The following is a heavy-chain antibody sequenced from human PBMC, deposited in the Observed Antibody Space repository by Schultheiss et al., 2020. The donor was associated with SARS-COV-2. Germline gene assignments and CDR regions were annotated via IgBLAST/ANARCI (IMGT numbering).Heavy chain of an antibody. J-gene: IGHJ5*02. CDR3: ARGSLWFGELSLDP. CDR1: GFTFSSYA. CDR2: ISGSGGST. Sequence: GGSLRLSCAASGFTFSSYAMSWVRQAPGKGLEWVSAISGSGGSTYYADSVKGRFTISRDNSKNTLYLQMNSLRAEDTAVYYCARGSLWFGELSLDPWGQGTLVTVSS. V-gene: IGHV3-23*01. D-gene: IGHD3-10*01.